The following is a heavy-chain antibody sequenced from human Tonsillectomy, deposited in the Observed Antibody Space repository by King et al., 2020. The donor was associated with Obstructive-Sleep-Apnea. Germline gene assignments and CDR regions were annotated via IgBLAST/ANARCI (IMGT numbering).Heavy chain of an antibody. D-gene: IGHD3-3*01. J-gene: IGHJ6*02. CDR3: ARGGRFLEWLSPFYYYYGMDV. V-gene: IGHV1-2*04. CDR2: INPNSGGT. CDR1: GYTFTGYC. Sequence: VQLVESGAEVKKPGASVKVSCKASGYTFTGYCMHWVRQAPGQGLEWIGWINPNSGGTNYAQKFQGWVTMTRDTSISTAYMELSRLRSDDTAVYYCARGGRFLEWLSPFYYYYGMDVWGQGTTVTVSS.